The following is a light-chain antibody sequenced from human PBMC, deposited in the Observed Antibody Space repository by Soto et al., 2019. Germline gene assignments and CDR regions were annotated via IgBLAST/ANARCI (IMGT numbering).Light chain of an antibody. J-gene: IGLJ1*01. CDR2: DVS. Sequence: QSVLTQPASVSGSPGQSVTISCIGTSRDIGGYNYVSWYQQHPGNAPKLMVFDVSDRPSGVSNRFSGSKSGNTASLTISGLQAEDEADYYCSSYTTSSFYVFGTGTKVTVL. CDR1: SRDIGGYNY. V-gene: IGLV2-14*03. CDR3: SSYTTSSFYV.